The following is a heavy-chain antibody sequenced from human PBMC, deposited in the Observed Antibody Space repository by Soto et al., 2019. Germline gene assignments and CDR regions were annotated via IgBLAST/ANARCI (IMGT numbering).Heavy chain of an antibody. CDR2: INHSGST. CDR1: GGSFSGYY. V-gene: IGHV4-34*01. J-gene: IGHJ3*02. CDR3: ARVLHNWNYWVPAFAI. D-gene: IGHD1-7*01. Sequence: SETLSLTCAVYGGSFSGYYWSWIRQPPGKGLEWIGEINHSGSTNYNPSLKSRVTISVDTSKNQSSLKLSSVTAADTAVYYCARVLHNWNYWVPAFAIWGQGTIVTVSS.